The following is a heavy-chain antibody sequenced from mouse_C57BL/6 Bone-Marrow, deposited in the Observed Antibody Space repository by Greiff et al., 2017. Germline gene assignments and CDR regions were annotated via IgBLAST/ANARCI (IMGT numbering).Heavy chain of an antibody. CDR2: MHPNGGSP. J-gene: IGHJ4*01. V-gene: IGHV1-64*01. CDR1: GYTFTNYW. D-gene: IGHD2-4*01. Sequence: QVQLQQPGAELVKPGASVKLSCKASGYTFTNYWMHWVKQRPGQGLEWIGMMHPNGGSPDYNEKFKSEATLSVDKSSRTAYMELSSLTSEDSAVYYCARSSDYDDYTMDYWGQGTSVIVSS. CDR3: ARSSDYDDYTMDY.